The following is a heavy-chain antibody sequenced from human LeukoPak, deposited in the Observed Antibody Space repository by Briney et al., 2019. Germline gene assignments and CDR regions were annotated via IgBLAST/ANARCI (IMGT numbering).Heavy chain of an antibody. D-gene: IGHD1-26*01. CDR1: GGSISSYY. J-gene: IGHJ3*02. CDR2: IYYGGST. CDR3: ARDLGALGAFDI. Sequence: SETLSLTCTVSGGSISSYYWSWIRQPPGKGLEWIGYIYYGGSTNYNPSLKSRVTISVDTSKNQFSLKLSSVTAADTAVYYCARDLGALGAFDIWGQGTMVTVSS. V-gene: IGHV4-59*01.